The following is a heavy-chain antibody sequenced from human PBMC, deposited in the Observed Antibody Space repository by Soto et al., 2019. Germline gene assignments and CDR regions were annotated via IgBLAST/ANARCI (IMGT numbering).Heavy chain of an antibody. J-gene: IGHJ3*02. CDR2: VSGSGGST. Sequence: EVQLLESGGGSVQPGGSLRLSCAASGFTFSSYAMGWVRQAPGKGLEWVSGVSGSGGSTYCVDSVKGRFTISRDNSKNTLYLQMNSLRAEDTAVYYCAKDFGYNYGYDAFDIWGQGTMVTVSS. V-gene: IGHV3-23*01. CDR1: GFTFSSYA. CDR3: AKDFGYNYGYDAFDI. D-gene: IGHD5-18*01.